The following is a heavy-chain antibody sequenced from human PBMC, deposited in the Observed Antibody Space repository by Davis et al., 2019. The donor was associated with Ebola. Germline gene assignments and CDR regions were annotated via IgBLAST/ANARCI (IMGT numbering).Heavy chain of an antibody. Sequence: ASVKVSCKASVYTFTSYGISWARHAPGQGLEWMGWISAYNGNTNYAQKLQGRVPMTTDTSTSTAYMERRSLRSDDTAVYYCSREEIVVVTAIELGHYYYGMDVWGKGTTVTVSS. CDR2: ISAYNGNT. CDR1: VYTFTSYG. D-gene: IGHD2-21*02. V-gene: IGHV1-18*04. J-gene: IGHJ6*04. CDR3: SREEIVVVTAIELGHYYYGMDV.